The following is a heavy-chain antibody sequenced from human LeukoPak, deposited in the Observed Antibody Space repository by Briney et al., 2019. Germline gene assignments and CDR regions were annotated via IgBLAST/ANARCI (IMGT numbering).Heavy chain of an antibody. CDR3: ARSGYSGYLVDY. V-gene: IGHV4-59*08. CDR2: IYYSGST. Sequence: SETLSLTCTVSGGSISSYYWSWIRQPPGKGLEWIGYIYYSGSTNYNPSLKSRVTISVATSKNQFSLKLSSVTAADTAVYYCARSGYSGYLVDYWGQGTLVTVSS. D-gene: IGHD1-26*01. J-gene: IGHJ4*02. CDR1: GGSISSYY.